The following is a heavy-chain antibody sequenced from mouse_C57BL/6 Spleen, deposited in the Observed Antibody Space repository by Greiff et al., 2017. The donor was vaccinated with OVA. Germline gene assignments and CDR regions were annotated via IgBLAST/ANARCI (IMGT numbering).Heavy chain of an antibody. V-gene: IGHV5-17*01. CDR2: ISSGSSTI. D-gene: IGHD1-1*01. CDR1: GFTFSDYG. J-gene: IGHJ1*03. Sequence: EVKLVESGGGLVKPGGSLKLSCAASGFTFSDYGMHWVRQAPEKGLEWVAYISSGSSTIYYADTVKGRFTISRDNAKNTLFLQMTSLRSEDTAMYYCARRSSYGYFDVWGTGTTVTVSS. CDR3: ARRSSYGYFDV.